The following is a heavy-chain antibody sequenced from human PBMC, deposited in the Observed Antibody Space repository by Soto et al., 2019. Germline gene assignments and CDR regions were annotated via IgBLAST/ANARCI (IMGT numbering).Heavy chain of an antibody. CDR1: GGTFSSYA. V-gene: IGHV1-69*13. CDR3: ATQRRYYDILTGRGAFDI. CDR2: IIPIFGTA. J-gene: IGHJ3*02. D-gene: IGHD3-9*01. Sequence: GASVKVSCKASGGTFSSYAISWVRQAPGQGLEWMGGIIPIFGTANYAQKFQGRVTITADESTSTAYMELSSLRSEDTAVYYCATQRRYYDILTGRGAFDIWGQGTMVTVSS.